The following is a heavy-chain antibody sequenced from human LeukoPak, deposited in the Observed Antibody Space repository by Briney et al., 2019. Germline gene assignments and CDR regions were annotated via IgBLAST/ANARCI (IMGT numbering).Heavy chain of an antibody. D-gene: IGHD6-19*01. CDR2: IYYSGST. CDR1: GGSISSYY. V-gene: IGHV4-59*01. J-gene: IGHJ4*02. Sequence: SETLSLTCTVSGGSISSYYWSWIRQPPGKGLEWIGYIYYSGSTNYNPSLKSRVTISVDTSKNQFSLKLSSVTAADTAVYYCATPPGYSSGWYDYWGQGTLVTVSS. CDR3: ATPPGYSSGWYDY.